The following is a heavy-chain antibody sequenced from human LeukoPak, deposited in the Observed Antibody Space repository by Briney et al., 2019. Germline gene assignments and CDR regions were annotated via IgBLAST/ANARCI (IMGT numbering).Heavy chain of an antibody. CDR1: GFTFSTYA. Sequence: PGGSLRLSCAASGFTFSTYAMSWVRQAPGRGLEWVSAISDSSSSIFYADSVKGRFTISRDNSKKTSYLQMNSLRAEDTAVYYCAKEGARFWRGFEHWFDSWGQGARVTVSS. CDR3: AKEGARFWRGFEHWFDS. D-gene: IGHD3-3*01. V-gene: IGHV3-23*01. J-gene: IGHJ5*01. CDR2: ISDSSSSI.